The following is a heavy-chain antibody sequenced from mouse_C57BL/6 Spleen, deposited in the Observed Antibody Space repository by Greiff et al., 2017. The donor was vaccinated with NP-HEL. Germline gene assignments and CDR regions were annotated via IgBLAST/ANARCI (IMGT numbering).Heavy chain of an antibody. Sequence: QVQLQQPGAELVRPGTSVKLSCKASGYTFTSYWMHWVKQRPGQGLEWIGVIDPSDSYTNYNQKFKGKATLTVDTSSSTAYMQLSSLTSEDSAVYYCARRLTTVHYFDYWGQGTTLTVSS. CDR2: IDPSDSYT. CDR3: ARRLTTVHYFDY. CDR1: GYTFTSYW. V-gene: IGHV1-59*01. D-gene: IGHD1-1*01. J-gene: IGHJ2*01.